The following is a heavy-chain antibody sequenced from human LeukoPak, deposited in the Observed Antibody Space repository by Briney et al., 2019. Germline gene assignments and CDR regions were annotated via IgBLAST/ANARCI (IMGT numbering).Heavy chain of an antibody. Sequence: GGSLRLSCAASGIIFGSNYMSWVRQAPGKGLEWVANIKQDGSKKSYVDSVKGRFTISRDNAKNSLYLQMNSLRAEDTAIYYCTRVGYIDEGIDYWGQGTLVTVSS. J-gene: IGHJ4*02. CDR1: GIIFGSNY. CDR3: TRVGYIDEGIDY. D-gene: IGHD5-24*01. V-gene: IGHV3-7*04. CDR2: IKQDGSKK.